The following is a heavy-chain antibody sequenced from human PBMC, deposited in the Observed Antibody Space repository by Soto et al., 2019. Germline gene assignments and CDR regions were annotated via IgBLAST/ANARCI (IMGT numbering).Heavy chain of an antibody. Sequence: QVQLVESGGGVVQPGRSLRLSCAVSGFTVSTHGMHWVRQAPGKGLEWVAVISRDGNTKYYADSVKGRFTISRDNSSKTLFLEMYSMRGDDMAVYYCTGEVASGYWGQGTMVTVSS. CDR3: TGEVASGY. J-gene: IGHJ4*02. V-gene: IGHV3-30*03. D-gene: IGHD2-8*02. CDR2: ISRDGNTK. CDR1: GFTVSTHG.